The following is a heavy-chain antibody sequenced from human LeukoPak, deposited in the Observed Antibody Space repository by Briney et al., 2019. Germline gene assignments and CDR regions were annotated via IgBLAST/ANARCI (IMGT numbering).Heavy chain of an antibody. V-gene: IGHV3-23*01. CDR3: AKDPRVGSRVATPCH. Sequence: GGSLRLSCAASGFTFTSYAMSWVRQAPGKGLEWVSSISSSGGSTYYADSVKGRFTISRDNSKSTLFLQMNSLRAEDTALYYCAKDPRVGSRVATPCHWGQGTLVTVSS. D-gene: IGHD5-24*01. CDR2: ISSSGGST. J-gene: IGHJ4*02. CDR1: GFTFTSYA.